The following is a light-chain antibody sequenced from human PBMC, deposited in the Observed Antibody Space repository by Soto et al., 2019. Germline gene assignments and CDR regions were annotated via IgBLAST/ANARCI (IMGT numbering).Light chain of an antibody. CDR1: QDISNY. Sequence: DIRMTQSPSSLSASVGDRVTITCQASQDISNYLNWYQQKPGKAPKLLIYDASSLETGVPSRFSGSGSGTHFTFTISSLQPEDIATYYCQHYDNLPYTFGQGTKLEIK. V-gene: IGKV1-33*01. CDR3: QHYDNLPYT. CDR2: DAS. J-gene: IGKJ2*01.